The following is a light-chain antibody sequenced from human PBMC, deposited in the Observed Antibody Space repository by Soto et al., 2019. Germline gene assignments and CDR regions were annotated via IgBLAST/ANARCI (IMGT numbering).Light chain of an antibody. V-gene: IGLV2-14*01. CDR3: SSYTGSSTLGV. CDR2: DVT. CDR1: SSDVGGYSY. J-gene: IGLJ1*01. Sequence: QSARTQPASVSGSPGQSITISCTGTSSDVGGYSYVSWYQQHPGKAPKLMIYDVTNRPSGVSNRFSGSKSGNTASLTIAGLQDEDEADYYCSSYTGSSTLGVFGTGTKLTVL.